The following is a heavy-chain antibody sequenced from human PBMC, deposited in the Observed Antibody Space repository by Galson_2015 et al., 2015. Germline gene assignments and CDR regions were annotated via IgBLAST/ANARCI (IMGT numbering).Heavy chain of an antibody. CDR2: TYYRSKWYN. CDR3: AREEVAYDYVWGSSLDAFDI. Sequence: CAISGDSVSSNSAAWNWIRQSPSRGLEWLGRTYYRSKWYNDYAVSVKSRITINPDTSKNQFSLQLNSVTPEDTAVYYCAREEVAYDYVWGSSLDAFDIWGQGTMVTVSS. D-gene: IGHD3-16*01. V-gene: IGHV6-1*01. J-gene: IGHJ3*02. CDR1: GDSVSSNSAA.